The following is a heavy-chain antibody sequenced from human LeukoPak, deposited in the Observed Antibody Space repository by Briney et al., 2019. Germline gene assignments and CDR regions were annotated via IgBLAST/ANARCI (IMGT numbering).Heavy chain of an antibody. CDR1: GGSISSSSYY. CDR3: ARGSIAAARTNRAPDY. Sequence: PSETLSLTCTVSGGSISSSSYYWGWIRQPPGKGLEWIGSIYYSGSTYYNPSLKSRVTISVDTSKNQFSLKLSSVTAADTAVYYCARGSIAAARTNRAPDYWGQGTLVTVSS. V-gene: IGHV4-39*07. D-gene: IGHD6-13*01. J-gene: IGHJ4*02. CDR2: IYYSGST.